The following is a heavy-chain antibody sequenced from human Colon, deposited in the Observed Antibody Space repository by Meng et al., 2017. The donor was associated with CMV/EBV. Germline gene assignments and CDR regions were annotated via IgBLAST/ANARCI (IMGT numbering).Heavy chain of an antibody. CDR2: INNRGSTM. V-gene: IGHV3-48*03. CDR1: GLTFNKYD. J-gene: IGHJ4*02. CDR3: ARGADLDF. D-gene: IGHD4/OR15-4a*01. Sequence: GGPLRLSCVASGLTFNKYDMNWVRQAPGKGLEWISYINNRGSTMYYAESLKGRFTISRDNAKNSLFLQMNSLRAEDTAVYYCARGADLDFWGQGTLVTVSS.